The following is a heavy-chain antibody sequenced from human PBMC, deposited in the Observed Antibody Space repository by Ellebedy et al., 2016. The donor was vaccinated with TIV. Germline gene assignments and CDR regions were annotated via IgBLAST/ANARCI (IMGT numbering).Heavy chain of an antibody. J-gene: IGHJ3*02. CDR3: ARQWRDYYDSSGYEQDAFDI. V-gene: IGHV4-39*07. CDR1: GGSISSYY. Sequence: SETLSLXXTVSGGSISSYYWGWIRQPPGKGLEWIGSIYYSGSTYYNPSLKSRVTISVDTSKNQFSLKLSSVTAADTAVYYCARQWRDYYDSSGYEQDAFDIWGQGTMVTVSS. D-gene: IGHD3-22*01. CDR2: IYYSGST.